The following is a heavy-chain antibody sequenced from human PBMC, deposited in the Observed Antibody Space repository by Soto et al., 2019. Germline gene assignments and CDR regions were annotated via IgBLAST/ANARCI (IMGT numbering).Heavy chain of an antibody. CDR1: GGTFSSYA. J-gene: IGHJ5*02. D-gene: IGHD6-13*01. CDR2: IIPIFGTA. Sequence: QVQLVQSGAEVKKPGSSVKVSCKASGGTFSSYAISWVRQAPGQGLEWMGGIIPIFGTANYAQKFQGRVTITADESTSTAYMELSSRRSEDTAVYYCARAPIAAAGFYRSGWFDPWGQGTLVTVSS. V-gene: IGHV1-69*01. CDR3: ARAPIAAAGFYRSGWFDP.